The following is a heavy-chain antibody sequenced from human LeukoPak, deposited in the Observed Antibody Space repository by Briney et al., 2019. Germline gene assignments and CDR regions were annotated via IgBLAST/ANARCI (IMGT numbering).Heavy chain of an antibody. CDR2: ISYDGNNK. Sequence: PGGSLRLSCAASGFTFSTYAMHWVRQARGKGLEWVAIISYDGNNKYYADSVKGRFTISRDNSKNTLYLQMNSLRAEDTAVYYCARDRASTSGYYFAYWGQGTLVTVSS. J-gene: IGHJ4*02. CDR1: GFTFSTYA. V-gene: IGHV3-30-3*01. D-gene: IGHD2-2*01. CDR3: ARDRASTSGYYFAY.